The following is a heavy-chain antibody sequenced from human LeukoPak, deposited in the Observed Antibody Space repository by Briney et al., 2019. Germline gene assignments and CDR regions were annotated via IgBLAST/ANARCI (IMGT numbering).Heavy chain of an antibody. D-gene: IGHD5-18*01. Sequence: PGGSLRLSCADSGFTFSSYWMSWVRQAPGKGLEWVANIKQDGSEKYYVDSVKGRFTISRGNAKNSLYLQMNSLRAEDTAVYYCARDFTSYGPDYYYYYYMDVWGKGTTVTVSS. V-gene: IGHV3-7*01. J-gene: IGHJ6*03. CDR3: ARDFTSYGPDYYYYYYMDV. CDR1: GFTFSSYW. CDR2: IKQDGSEK.